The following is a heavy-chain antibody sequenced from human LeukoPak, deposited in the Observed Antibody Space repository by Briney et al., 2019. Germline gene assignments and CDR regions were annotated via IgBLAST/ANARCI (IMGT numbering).Heavy chain of an antibody. CDR3: ARDRLVFWYDHSSFDY. D-gene: IGHD1-1*01. CDR2: INPNSGGT. Sequence: ASVTVSCKASGYTFTGYYMHLVRQAPGQGLEWMGWINPNSGGTNYAQKFQGRVTMTRDTSISTAYMELSRLRSDDTAVYYCARDRLVFWYDHSSFDYWGQGTLVTVSS. CDR1: GYTFTGYY. V-gene: IGHV1-2*02. J-gene: IGHJ4*02.